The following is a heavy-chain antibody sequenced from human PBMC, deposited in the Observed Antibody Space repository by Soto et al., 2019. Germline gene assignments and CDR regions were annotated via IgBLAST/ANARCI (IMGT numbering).Heavy chain of an antibody. V-gene: IGHV3-23*01. J-gene: IGHJ4*02. D-gene: IGHD3-22*01. Sequence: GGSLRLSCAASGFTFSNYAMSWVRQAPGRGPEWVSGISSSGGSTYYADSVKGRFTISRDHSKNTLSLQMNSLRAEDTAVYYCTAHRYYYDSTGLGYWGQGTLVTVSS. CDR1: GFTFSNYA. CDR2: ISSSGGST. CDR3: TAHRYYYDSTGLGY.